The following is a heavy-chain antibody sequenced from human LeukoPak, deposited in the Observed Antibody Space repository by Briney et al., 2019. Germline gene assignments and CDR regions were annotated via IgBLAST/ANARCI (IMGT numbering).Heavy chain of an antibody. V-gene: IGHV3-30*02. CDR2: IRYDGSDK. J-gene: IGHJ4*02. CDR1: GFIFSNYG. CDR3: AKDSWEVGATAEIDY. Sequence: PGGSLRLSCAASGFIFSNYGMHWVRQAPGKGLEWVTFIRYDGSDKYYADSVKGRFTISRDNSKNKVYLQMNSLRAEDTAVYYCAKDSWEVGATAEIDYWGQGTLVTVS. D-gene: IGHD1-26*01.